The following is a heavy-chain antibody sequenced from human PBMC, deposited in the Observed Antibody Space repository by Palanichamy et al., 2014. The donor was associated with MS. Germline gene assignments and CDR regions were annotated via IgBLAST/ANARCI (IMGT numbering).Heavy chain of an antibody. CDR2: IWYDGSNK. Sequence: LVEVWGRRSPAWRSLRLSCAASGFSFSSYGMHWVRQAPGKGLEWVAVIWYDGSNKYYVDSVKGRFTISRDNSKNTLYLQMDSLRAEDTAVYYCARGYCSGVSCYGAAVDIWGQGTMVTVSS. V-gene: IGHV3-33*01. CDR3: ARGYCSGVSCYGAAVDI. CDR1: GFSFSSYG. J-gene: IGHJ3*02. D-gene: IGHD2-15*01.